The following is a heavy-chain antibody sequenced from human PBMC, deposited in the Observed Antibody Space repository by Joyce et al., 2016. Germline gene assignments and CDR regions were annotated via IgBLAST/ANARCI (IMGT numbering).Heavy chain of an antibody. V-gene: IGHV1-2*06. D-gene: IGHD2-2*01. CDR1: GYTFISYY. CDR3: AREYCSSTSCFLDY. Sequence: QVHLVQSGADVKKPGASVTVSCKTSGYTFISYYIHWVRQAPGQGLEWMGQINPNSGGANFAQKFQDRVTLTRDTSIATSYMELSSLKSDDTAIFYCAREYCSSTSCFLDYWGQGTLVTVSS. J-gene: IGHJ4*02. CDR2: INPNSGGA.